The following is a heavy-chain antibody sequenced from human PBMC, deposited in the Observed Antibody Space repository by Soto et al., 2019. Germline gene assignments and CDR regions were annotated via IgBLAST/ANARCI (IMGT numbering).Heavy chain of an antibody. Sequence: QVQLVESGGGLVKPGGSLRLSCAASGFTFSDNYMSWMRQAPGKGLEWLSYITRNGANTFYADSVKGRFTISRDNAKNLLYLQMNSLTADDTAIYYCARSHSASDDSWGQGTLVIVSS. V-gene: IGHV3-11*01. CDR3: ARSHSASDDS. J-gene: IGHJ4*02. CDR2: ITRNGANT. CDR1: GFTFSDNY. D-gene: IGHD2-2*01.